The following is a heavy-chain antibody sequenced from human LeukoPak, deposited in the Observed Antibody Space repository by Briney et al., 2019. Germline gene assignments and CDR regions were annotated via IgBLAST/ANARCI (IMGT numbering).Heavy chain of an antibody. V-gene: IGHV3-66*02. CDR3: ASRGGSYYVDY. D-gene: IGHD1-26*01. CDR2: IYSGGST. CDR1: GFTVCSNY. Sequence: GGSLRLSCAASGFTVCSNYMSWVRQAPGKGLEWVSVIYSGGSTYYADSVKGRFTISRDNSKNTLYLQMNSLRAEDTAVYYCASRGGSYYVDYWGQGTLVTVSS. J-gene: IGHJ4*02.